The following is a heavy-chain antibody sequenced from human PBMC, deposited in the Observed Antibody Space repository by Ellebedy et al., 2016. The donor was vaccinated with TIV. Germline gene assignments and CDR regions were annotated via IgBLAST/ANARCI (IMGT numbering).Heavy chain of an antibody. Sequence: ALVKVSCKASGGTFSSYAISWVRQAPGQGLEWMGRIIPILGIANYAQKFQGRVTITADKSTSTAYMELSSLRSEDTAVYYCARGITGTTDYWGQGTLVTVSS. CDR3: ARGITGTTDY. J-gene: IGHJ4*02. CDR2: IIPILGIA. CDR1: GGTFSSYA. D-gene: IGHD1-7*01. V-gene: IGHV1-69*04.